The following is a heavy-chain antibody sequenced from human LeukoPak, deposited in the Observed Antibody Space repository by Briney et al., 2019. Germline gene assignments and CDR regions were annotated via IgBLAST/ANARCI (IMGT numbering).Heavy chain of an antibody. CDR2: IYHSGST. V-gene: IGHV4-38-2*02. J-gene: IGHJ4*02. CDR1: GYSINSGFY. D-gene: IGHD3-16*01. CDR3: ARGVGLTQGGAFDF. Sequence: SETLSLTCTVSGYSINSGFYWGWIRQPPGKGLEWIGSIYHSGSTHYKSSLKSRVTISVDTSKNQLSLKLTSVTAADTAVYYCARGVGLTQGGAFDFWGQGTLVTVSS.